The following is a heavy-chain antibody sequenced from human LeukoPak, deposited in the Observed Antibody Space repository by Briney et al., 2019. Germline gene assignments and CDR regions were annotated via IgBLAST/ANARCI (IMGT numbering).Heavy chain of an antibody. CDR1: GYTFTGYY. J-gene: IGHJ5*02. CDR2: INPNSGGI. D-gene: IGHD2-15*01. V-gene: IGHV1-2*02. Sequence: ASVKVSCKASGYTFTGYYMHWVRQAPGQGLGWMGWINPNSGGINYAQKFQGRVTMTRATSISTAYMELRRLRSDDTAVYYCSRAGYCSGGSCSDWFDTWGQGTLVTVSS. CDR3: SRAGYCSGGSCSDWFDT.